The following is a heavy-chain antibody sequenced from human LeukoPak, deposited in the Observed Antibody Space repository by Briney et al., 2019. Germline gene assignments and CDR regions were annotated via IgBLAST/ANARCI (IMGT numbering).Heavy chain of an antibody. Sequence: SETLSLTCTVSGGSISSYYWSWIRQPPGKGLEWIGYIYYSGSTNYNPSLKSRVTISVDTSKNQFSLKLSSVTGADTAVYYCARQGWLRFGGPEYGMDVWGQGTTVTVSS. CDR3: ARQGWLRFGGPEYGMDV. CDR1: GGSISSYY. D-gene: IGHD5-12*01. V-gene: IGHV4-59*08. CDR2: IYYSGST. J-gene: IGHJ6*02.